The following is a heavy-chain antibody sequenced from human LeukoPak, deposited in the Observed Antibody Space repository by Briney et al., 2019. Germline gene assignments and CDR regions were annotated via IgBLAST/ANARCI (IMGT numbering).Heavy chain of an antibody. CDR2: IYFRGST. Sequence: SETLSLTCTVSGGSISSTDYYWGWIRQPPGKGLEWIGTIYFRGSTYYNPSVKSRVTISVDTSKNQFSLNLNSVTAADTAVYYCARQDGFDAFDIWGQGTMVTVSS. V-gene: IGHV4-39*07. CDR3: ARQDGFDAFDI. D-gene: IGHD3-10*01. CDR1: GGSISSTDYY. J-gene: IGHJ3*02.